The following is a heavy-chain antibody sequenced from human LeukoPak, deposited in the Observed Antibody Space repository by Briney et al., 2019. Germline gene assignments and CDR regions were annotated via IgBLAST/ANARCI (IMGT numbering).Heavy chain of an antibody. CDR3: ARDSRSSGYYSFHY. J-gene: IGHJ4*02. V-gene: IGHV3-7*03. CDR2: IKQDGSEK. Sequence: PGGSLRLSCAASGFTFSSYAMSWVRQAPGKGLEWVANIKQDGSEKYYVDSVKGRFTISRDNARNSLYLQMSSLRAEDTAVYYCARDSRSSGYYSFHYWGQGTLVTVSS. D-gene: IGHD3-22*01. CDR1: GFTFSSYA.